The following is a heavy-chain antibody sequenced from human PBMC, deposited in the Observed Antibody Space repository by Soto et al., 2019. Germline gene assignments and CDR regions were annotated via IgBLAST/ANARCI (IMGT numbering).Heavy chain of an antibody. Sequence: SETLSLTCTVSGGSISSSSYYWGWIRQPPGKGLEWIGSIYYSGSTYYNPSLKSRVTISVDTSKNQFSLKLSSVTAADTAVYYYARHSGTPEGYYYYGMDVWGQGTTVTVSS. CDR1: GGSISSSSYY. CDR2: IYYSGST. J-gene: IGHJ6*02. D-gene: IGHD1-1*01. V-gene: IGHV4-39*01. CDR3: ARHSGTPEGYYYYGMDV.